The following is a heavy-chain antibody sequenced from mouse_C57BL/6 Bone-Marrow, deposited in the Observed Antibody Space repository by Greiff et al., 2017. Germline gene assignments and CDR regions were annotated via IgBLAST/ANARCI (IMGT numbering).Heavy chain of an antibody. D-gene: IGHD4-1*01. Sequence: EVKLVESGGGLVQPGGSLKLSCAASGFTFSDYYMYWVRQTPEKRLEWVAYISNGGGSTYYPDPVKGRFTISRDNAKNTLYLQMSRLQSEDTAMYYCARPGTGGAWFAYWGQGTLVTVSA. V-gene: IGHV5-12*01. CDR2: ISNGGGST. CDR3: ARPGTGGAWFAY. CDR1: GFTFSDYY. J-gene: IGHJ3*01.